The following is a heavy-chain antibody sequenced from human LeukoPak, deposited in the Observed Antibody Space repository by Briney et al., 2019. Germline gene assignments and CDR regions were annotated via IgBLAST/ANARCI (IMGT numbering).Heavy chain of an antibody. J-gene: IGHJ4*02. Sequence: GGSLRLSCAASGFTFSSYAMHWVRQAPGKGLEWVAVISYDGSNKYYADSVKGRFTISRDDSKNTLYLQMHSLRAEDTAIYYCARESSGYYFDCWGQGTLVTVSS. CDR2: ISYDGSNK. V-gene: IGHV3-30*14. CDR3: ARESSGYYFDC. CDR1: GFTFSSYA. D-gene: IGHD6-25*01.